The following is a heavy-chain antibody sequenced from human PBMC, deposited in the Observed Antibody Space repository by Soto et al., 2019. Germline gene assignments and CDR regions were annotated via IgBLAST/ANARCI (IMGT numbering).Heavy chain of an antibody. J-gene: IGHJ4*02. Sequence: LRLTCAISGDSVSSNSAAWNWIRQSPSRGLEWLGRTYYRSKWYNDYAVSVKSRITINPDTSKNQFSLQLNSLTPEDTAVYYCARVGSPYSSGWYFDYWGQGTLVTVSS. V-gene: IGHV6-1*01. D-gene: IGHD6-19*01. CDR2: TYYRSKWYN. CDR1: GDSVSSNSAA. CDR3: ARVGSPYSSGWYFDY.